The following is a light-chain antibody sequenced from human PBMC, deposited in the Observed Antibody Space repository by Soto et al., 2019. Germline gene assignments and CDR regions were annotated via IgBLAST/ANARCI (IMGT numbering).Light chain of an antibody. Sequence: EIVMTQSPATLSVSPGGIATLSFRASQSISDTLAWYQQKPGQAPRLLIYSASRRATGFPGRFSGSGSGTDFTLTISSLQSEDLAVYYCQQYNNWPWTFGQGTKVDI. CDR3: QQYNNWPWT. V-gene: IGKV3-15*01. CDR2: SAS. J-gene: IGKJ1*01. CDR1: QSISDT.